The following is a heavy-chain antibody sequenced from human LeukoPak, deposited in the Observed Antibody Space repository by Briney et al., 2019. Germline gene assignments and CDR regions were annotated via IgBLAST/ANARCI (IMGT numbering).Heavy chain of an antibody. Sequence: GGSLRLSCAASGFTFSSYSMNWVRQAPGKGLEWVSYISSSSSTIYYADSVKGRFTISRDNAKNSLYLQMNSLRDEDTAVYYCARVCPPSHRAAGTAFNPFDYWGQGTLVTVSS. CDR2: ISSSSSTI. CDR3: ARVCPPSHRAAGTAFNPFDY. CDR1: GFTFSSYS. D-gene: IGHD6-13*01. J-gene: IGHJ4*02. V-gene: IGHV3-48*02.